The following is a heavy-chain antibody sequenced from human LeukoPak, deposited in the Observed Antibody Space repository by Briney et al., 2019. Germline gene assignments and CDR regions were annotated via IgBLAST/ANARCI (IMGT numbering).Heavy chain of an antibody. D-gene: IGHD2-2*01. CDR3: AGSNSNSCSAY. Sequence: ATLSLTCTVAGGSITNSYLYWGWIRRPPGKGLECIGCVYSSGDTYYNTSLVSRVTVSIDTSNTQFSLKLSSVTAADTAVFYDAGSNSNSCSAYWGQGTLVTVSS. CDR1: GGSITNSYLY. V-gene: IGHV4-39*01. CDR2: VYSSGDT. J-gene: IGHJ4*02.